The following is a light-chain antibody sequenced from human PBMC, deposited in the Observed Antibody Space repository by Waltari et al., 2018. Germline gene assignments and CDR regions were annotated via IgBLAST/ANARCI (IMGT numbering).Light chain of an antibody. CDR1: SSDLGTYDY. J-gene: IGLJ2*01. Sequence: QSALTQPASVSASPGQSITFSCTGTSSDLGTYDYVSWYQQHPGKAPKLMIYDVTKRPSGVSDRFSGSKSGNTASLTISGLQAEDEADYYCSSYTTSSTVVFGGGTKVTVL. CDR3: SSYTTSSTVV. CDR2: DVT. V-gene: IGLV2-14*03.